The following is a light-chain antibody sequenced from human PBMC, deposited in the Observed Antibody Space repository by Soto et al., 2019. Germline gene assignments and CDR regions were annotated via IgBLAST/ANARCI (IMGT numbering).Light chain of an antibody. J-gene: IGKJ3*01. CDR3: QQYGTSPPGFS. CDR2: GAS. V-gene: IGKV3-20*01. Sequence: EIVLTQSPGTLSLSPEERATLSCRASQSVSSTYLAWYQHKPGQAPRLLIYGASSRATGIPDRFSGSGSGTDFTLTISRLEPEDFAVYYCQQYGTSPPGFSCGPGTKVDIK. CDR1: QSVSSTY.